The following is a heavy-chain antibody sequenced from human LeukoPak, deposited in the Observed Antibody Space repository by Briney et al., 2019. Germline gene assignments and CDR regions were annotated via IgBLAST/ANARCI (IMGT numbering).Heavy chain of an antibody. D-gene: IGHD3-22*01. CDR3: ARDAPYYYDSRYFDY. CDR2: ISSSSSTI. CDR1: GFTLSSYS. V-gene: IGHV3-48*01. Sequence: PGGSLRLSCAASGFTLSSYSMNSVRQAPGKGLEWVSYISSSSSTIYYADSVKGRFTISRDNAKNSLYLQMNSLRAEDTAVYYCARDAPYYYDSRYFDYWGQGTLVTVSS. J-gene: IGHJ4*02.